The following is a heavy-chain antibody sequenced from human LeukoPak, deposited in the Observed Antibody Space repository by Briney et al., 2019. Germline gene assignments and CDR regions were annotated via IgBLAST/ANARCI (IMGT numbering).Heavy chain of an antibody. J-gene: IGHJ5*02. CDR2: IYSGGST. V-gene: IGHV3-66*01. CDR3: ARGTTMEGWFDP. D-gene: IGHD3-10*01. Sequence: GGSLRLSCAASEFSVGSNYMTWVRQAPGKGLEWVSVIYSGGSTYYADSVKGRFTISRDNSKNTLYLQMNSLRAEDTAVYYCARGTTMEGWFDPWGQGTLVTVSS. CDR1: EFSVGSNY.